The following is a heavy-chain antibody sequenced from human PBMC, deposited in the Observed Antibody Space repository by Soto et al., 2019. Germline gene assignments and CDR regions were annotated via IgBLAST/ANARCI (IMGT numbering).Heavy chain of an antibody. J-gene: IGHJ6*02. D-gene: IGHD3-3*01. V-gene: IGHV1-46*01. Sequence: ASVKVSCKASGYTFTSYYMHWVLQAPGQGVEWMGIINPSGGSTSYAQKFQGRVTMTRDTSTSTVNMELSSLRSEDTAVYYCARDYDFWSGYSPDPPYYYYYAMDVWGQGTTVTVSS. CDR3: ARDYDFWSGYSPDPPYYYYYAMDV. CDR2: INPSGGST. CDR1: GYTFTSYY.